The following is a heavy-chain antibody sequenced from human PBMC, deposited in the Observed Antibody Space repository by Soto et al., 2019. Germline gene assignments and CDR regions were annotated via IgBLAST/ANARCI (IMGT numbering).Heavy chain of an antibody. CDR2: INPSGGST. D-gene: IGHD7-27*01. J-gene: IGHJ6*02. CDR1: GYTFTSYY. V-gene: IGHV1-46*01. CDR3: ARSGGGTLGLPLVYGMDV. Sequence: ASVKVSCKASGYTFTSYYMHWVRQAPGQGLEWMGIINPSGGSTSYAQKFQGRVTMTRDTSTSTVYMELSSLRSEDTAVYYCARSGGGTLGLPLVYGMDVWGQGTTVTVSS.